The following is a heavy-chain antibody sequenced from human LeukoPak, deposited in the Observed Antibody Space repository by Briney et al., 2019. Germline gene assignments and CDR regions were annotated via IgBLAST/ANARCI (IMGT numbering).Heavy chain of an antibody. D-gene: IGHD5-18*01. V-gene: IGHV3-11*01. Sequence: PGGSPRLSCAASGFTFSDYYMFWIRQAPGKGLEWVSYISNSGSIIYYADSVKGRFTVSRDNAKDSLYLQMNSLRAEDTAVYYCARAVSADTAMVYFDYWGQGTLVTVSS. CDR2: ISNSGSII. CDR1: GFTFSDYY. J-gene: IGHJ4*02. CDR3: ARAVSADTAMVYFDY.